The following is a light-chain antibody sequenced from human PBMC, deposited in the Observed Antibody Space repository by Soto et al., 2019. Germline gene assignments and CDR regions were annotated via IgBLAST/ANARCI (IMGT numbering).Light chain of an antibody. J-gene: IGKJ5*01. V-gene: IGKV2D-29*01. Sequence: DILLTQSPLSLSFTPGQPASMSCISSHSVLHSDGKTHLYWYLQRQGRPPHLLIYEVSHRFSGVPDRFSGSGSGTDFTLTISSLQAEDVAVYYCQQYYSTPTFGQGTRLEI. CDR1: HSVLHSDGKTH. CDR2: EVS. CDR3: QQYYSTPT.